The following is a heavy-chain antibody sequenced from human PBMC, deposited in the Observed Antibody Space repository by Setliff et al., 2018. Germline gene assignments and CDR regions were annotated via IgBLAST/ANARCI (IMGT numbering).Heavy chain of an antibody. CDR3: RYWSGYYNNDY. Sequence: PSETLSLTCAVYGDSFSDYYWSWIRQPPGKGLEWIEEINHSGSTNYNPSLKSRLTISVDASTNQFSLKLYSVTAADTAVYYCRYWSGYYNNDYWGQGTLVTVS. CDR1: GDSFSDYY. CDR2: INHSGST. J-gene: IGHJ4*02. V-gene: IGHV4-34*01. D-gene: IGHD3-3*01.